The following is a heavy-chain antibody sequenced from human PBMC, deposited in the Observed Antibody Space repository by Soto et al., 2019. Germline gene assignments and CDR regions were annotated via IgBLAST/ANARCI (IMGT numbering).Heavy chain of an antibody. CDR1: GFTFSSYA. CDR3: ARDNLEMATFGY. V-gene: IGHV3-30-3*01. CDR2: ISYDGSNK. D-gene: IGHD5-12*01. Sequence: QVQLVESGGGVVQPGRSLRLSCAASGFTFSSYAMHWVRQAPGKGLEWVAVISYDGSNKYYADSVKGRFTISRDNSKNTLYLQMNSLRAEDTAVYYCARDNLEMATFGYWGQGTLVTVSS. J-gene: IGHJ4*02.